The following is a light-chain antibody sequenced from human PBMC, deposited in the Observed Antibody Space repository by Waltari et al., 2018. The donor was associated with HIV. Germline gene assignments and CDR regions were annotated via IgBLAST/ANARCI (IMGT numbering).Light chain of an antibody. Sequence: QSVLTQPPSASGTPGQRVTISCSGSPSNIGNKYEQWYQQLPGLAPKLLLYSNTQLPLGVPDRFSGSKSGSSASLAISGPQPDDEAHYYCASCDDSVGVVFGGGTTLTVL. CDR2: SNT. V-gene: IGLV1-47*02. CDR1: PSNIGNKY. CDR3: ASCDDSVGVV. J-gene: IGLJ2*01.